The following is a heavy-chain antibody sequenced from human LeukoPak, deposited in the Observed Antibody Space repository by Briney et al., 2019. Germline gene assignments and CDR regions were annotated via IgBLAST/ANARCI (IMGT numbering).Heavy chain of an antibody. J-gene: IGHJ4*02. CDR3: AKQAGSSWSSFDY. Sequence: GGSLRLSCAASGFTFSNYAMTWVRQAPGKGLEWVSSISGSGGGTYYADSVKGRFTISRDNSQNTLYLQMNSRRAEDTAVYYCAKQAGSSWSSFDYWGQGTLLTVSS. D-gene: IGHD6-13*01. V-gene: IGHV3-23*01. CDR2: ISGSGGGT. CDR1: GFTFSNYA.